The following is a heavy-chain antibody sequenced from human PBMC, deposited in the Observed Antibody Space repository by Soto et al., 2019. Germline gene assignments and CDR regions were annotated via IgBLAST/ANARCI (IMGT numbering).Heavy chain of an antibody. CDR2: IYYSGST. Sequence: PSETLSLTCTVSGGSISSGGYYWSWIRQHPGKGLEWIGYIYYSGSTYYNPSLKSRVTISVDTSKNQFSLKLSSVTAADTAVYYCARKDTAMGIFDYWGQGTLVTVSS. CDR3: ARKDTAMGIFDY. V-gene: IGHV4-31*03. J-gene: IGHJ4*02. CDR1: GGSISSGGYY. D-gene: IGHD5-18*01.